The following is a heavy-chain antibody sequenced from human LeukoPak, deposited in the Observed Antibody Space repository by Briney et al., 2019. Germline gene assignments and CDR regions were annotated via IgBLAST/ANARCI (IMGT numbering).Heavy chain of an antibody. D-gene: IGHD1-26*01. V-gene: IGHV3-23*01. CDR2: ISGSGDST. CDR1: GFTFRSYG. J-gene: IGHJ4*02. Sequence: GGSLRLSCAASGFTFRSYGMSWVRQAPGKGLEWVSAISGSGDSTYYADSVKGRFTISRDNSKNTLYLQMNSLRAEDTAVYYCAKNLRSRKWELVDYWGQGTLVTVSS. CDR3: AKNLRSRKWELVDY.